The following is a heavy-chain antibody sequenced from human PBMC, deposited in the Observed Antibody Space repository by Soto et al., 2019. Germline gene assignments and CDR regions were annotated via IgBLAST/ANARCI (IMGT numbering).Heavy chain of an antibody. J-gene: IGHJ5*02. CDR3: AKVKRCSSTSCFHPFDP. D-gene: IGHD2-2*01. CDR1: GFTFSSYA. CDR2: ISGSGGST. Sequence: EVQLLESGGGLVQPGGSLRLSCAASGFTFSSYAMSWVRQAPGKGLEWVSAISGSGGSTYYAESVKGRFTISRDNSKNTLYLQMNSLRAEDTAVYYCAKVKRCSSTSCFHPFDPWGQGTLVTVSS. V-gene: IGHV3-23*01.